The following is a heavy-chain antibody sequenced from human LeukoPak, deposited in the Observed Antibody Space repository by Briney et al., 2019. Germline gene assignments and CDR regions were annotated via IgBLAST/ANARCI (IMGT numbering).Heavy chain of an antibody. J-gene: IGHJ4*02. CDR3: ASFTAATFDPDY. D-gene: IGHD6-13*01. CDR1: GFTFSSYA. V-gene: IGHV4-34*01. CDR2: INHSGST. Sequence: GSLRLSCAASGFTFSSYAMSWVRQPPGKGLEWIGEINHSGSTNYNPSLKSRVTISVDTSKNQFSLKLSSVTAADTAVYYCASFTAATFDPDYWGQGTLVTVSS.